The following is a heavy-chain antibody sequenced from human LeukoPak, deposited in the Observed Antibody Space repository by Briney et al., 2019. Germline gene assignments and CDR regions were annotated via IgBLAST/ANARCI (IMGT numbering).Heavy chain of an antibody. CDR1: GGSISSSSYY. CDR3: ASYPGEIVVVITRIDY. J-gene: IGHJ4*02. Sequence: SETLSLTCTVSGGSISSSSYYWGWIRQPPGKGLEWIGSIYYSGSTSYNPSLKSRVTISVDTSKNQFSLKLSSVTAADTAVYYCASYPGEIVVVITRIDYWGQGTLVTVSS. D-gene: IGHD3-22*01. CDR2: IYYSGST. V-gene: IGHV4-39*07.